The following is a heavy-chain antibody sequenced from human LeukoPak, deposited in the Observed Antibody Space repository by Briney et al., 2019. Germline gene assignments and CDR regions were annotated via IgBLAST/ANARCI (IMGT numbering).Heavy chain of an antibody. V-gene: IGHV3-48*01. J-gene: IGHJ4*02. CDR2: ITSSSTTI. Sequence: GGSLRLSCAASGFSFSSYSMIWVRQAPGKGLEWVSYITSSSTTIYYADSVKGRFTISRDNAKNSLYLQMNSLRADDTAVYYCARLDASGLDYWGQGTLVTVSS. CDR1: GFSFSSYS. CDR3: ARLDASGLDY. D-gene: IGHD6-19*01.